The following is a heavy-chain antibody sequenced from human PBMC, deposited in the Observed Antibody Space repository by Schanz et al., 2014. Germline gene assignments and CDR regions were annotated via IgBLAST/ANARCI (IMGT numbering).Heavy chain of an antibody. Sequence: QVQLVESGGSVVQPGRSLRLSCAGSGFSFSDYGMHWVRQAPGRGLEWVAFIQYDGSSKYYADSVRGRFTISRDYSKNTLYLQINSRRPEDTAVYYSAKYDRNHNTDYVYWGQGTLVTVSS. D-gene: IGHD2-8*01. V-gene: IGHV3-30*02. CDR1: GFSFSDYG. CDR3: AKYDRNHNTDYVY. J-gene: IGHJ4*02. CDR2: IQYDGSSK.